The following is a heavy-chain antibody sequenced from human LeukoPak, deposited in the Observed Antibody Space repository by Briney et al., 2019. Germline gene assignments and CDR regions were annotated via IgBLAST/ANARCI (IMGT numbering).Heavy chain of an antibody. V-gene: IGHV3-7*01. CDR1: GFTFSSYW. CDR2: IKQDGSEK. D-gene: IGHD2-2*01. CDR3: ARDDCSSISCYHNWFDP. J-gene: IGHJ5*02. Sequence: GGSLRLSCAASGFTFSSYWMSWVRQAPGKGLEWVANIKQDGSEKYYVDSVKGRFTISKDNAKNSLYLQMNSLRAEDTAVYYCARDDCSSISCYHNWFDPWGQGTLVTVSS.